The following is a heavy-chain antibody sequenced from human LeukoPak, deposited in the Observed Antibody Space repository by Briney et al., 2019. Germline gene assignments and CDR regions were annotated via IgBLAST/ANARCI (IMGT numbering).Heavy chain of an antibody. CDR1: GYRFTSYW. D-gene: IGHD3-9*01. J-gene: IGHJ4*02. Sequence: GESLKISFKGSGYRFTSYWIGWVRPMPGKGLEWMGIIYPGDSDTRYSPSFQGQVTISADKSISTAYLQWSSLKASATAMYYCARLPTYYDILTGPDYWGQGTLVTVSS. V-gene: IGHV5-51*01. CDR3: ARLPTYYDILTGPDY. CDR2: IYPGDSDT.